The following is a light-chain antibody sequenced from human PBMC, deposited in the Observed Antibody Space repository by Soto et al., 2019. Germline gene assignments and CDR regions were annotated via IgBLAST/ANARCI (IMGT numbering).Light chain of an antibody. CDR2: EVT. CDR1: TRGVGGYNY. CDR3: CSYTTSTTSYV. J-gene: IGLJ1*01. V-gene: IGLV2-14*01. Sequence: SAPTPPAPLSCSPGQPINIPPPRTTRGVGGYNYVSWYKQHAGKAPKLIIYEVTNRPSGVSSRFSGSKSGNTASLSISGLQAEDEADYYCCSYTTSTTSYVFGTGTKV.